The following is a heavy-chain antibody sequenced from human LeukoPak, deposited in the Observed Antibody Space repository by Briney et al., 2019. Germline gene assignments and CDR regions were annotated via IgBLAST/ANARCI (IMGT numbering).Heavy chain of an antibody. V-gene: IGHV3-20*04. CDR3: ARAKTGWLQHTSFDY. Sequence: PGGSLRLSCAASGFTFDDYGMSWVRQAPGKGLEWVSGINWNGGSTGYADSVKGRFTISRDNAKNSLYLQMNSLRAEDTALYYCARAKTGWLQHTSFDYWGQGTLVTVSS. CDR2: INWNGGST. CDR1: GFTFDDYG. J-gene: IGHJ4*02. D-gene: IGHD5-24*01.